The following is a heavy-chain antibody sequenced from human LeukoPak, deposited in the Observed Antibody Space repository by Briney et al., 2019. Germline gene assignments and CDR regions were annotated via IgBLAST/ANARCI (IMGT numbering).Heavy chain of an antibody. D-gene: IGHD3-22*01. CDR2: IYYNGSP. CDR1: GCSISSYY. J-gene: IGHJ4*02. Sequence: SETLSLTCTVPGCSISSYYWSWIRQPPGKGLEWIGCIYYNGSPNSNPSLKSRVTISVDTSKNQFSLKLRSVTAADTAVYYCARADYYDSSCFDYWGQGTLVTVSS. V-gene: IGHV4-59*01. CDR3: ARADYYDSSCFDY.